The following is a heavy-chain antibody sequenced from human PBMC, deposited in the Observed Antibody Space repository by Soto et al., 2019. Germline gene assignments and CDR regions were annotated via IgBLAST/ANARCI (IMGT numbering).Heavy chain of an antibody. CDR2: IYYSGST. Sequence: SETLSLTCTVSGGSISSGGYYWIWIRQHPGKGLEWIGYIYYSGSTYYNPSLKSRVTISVDTSKNQFSLKLSSVTAADTAVYYCARSQATLDYYYYGMDVWGQGTTVTVSS. CDR1: GGSISSGGYY. V-gene: IGHV4-31*03. D-gene: IGHD5-12*01. CDR3: ARSQATLDYYYYGMDV. J-gene: IGHJ6*02.